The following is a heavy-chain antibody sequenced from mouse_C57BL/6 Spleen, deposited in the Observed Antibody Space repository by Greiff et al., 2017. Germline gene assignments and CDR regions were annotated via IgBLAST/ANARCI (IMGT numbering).Heavy chain of an antibody. CDR1: GYTFTSYW. D-gene: IGHD2-1*01. CDR3: ARSVNYPFDAMDY. CDR2: IDPSDSET. Sequence: VQLQQPGAELVRPGSSVKLSCKASGYTFTSYWMHWVKQRPIKGLEWIGNIDPSDSETHYNQKFKDKATLTVDKSSITAYMQLSSLTSEDSAVYFCARSVNYPFDAMDYWGQGTSVTVSS. V-gene: IGHV1-52*01. J-gene: IGHJ4*01.